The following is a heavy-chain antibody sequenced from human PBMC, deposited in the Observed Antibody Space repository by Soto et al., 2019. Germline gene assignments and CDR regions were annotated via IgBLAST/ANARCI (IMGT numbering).Heavy chain of an antibody. D-gene: IGHD2-15*01. J-gene: IGHJ3*02. CDR2: ISSSSSYI. CDR3: ARDLVVVAGVNDAFDI. CDR1: GFTFSSYS. V-gene: IGHV3-21*01. Sequence: EVQLVESGGGLVKPGGSLRLSCAASGFTFSSYSMNWVRQAPGKGLEWVSSISSSSSYIYYADSVKGRFTISRDNAKNSLYLQMNSLRAEDTAVYYCARDLVVVAGVNDAFDIWGQGTMVTVSS.